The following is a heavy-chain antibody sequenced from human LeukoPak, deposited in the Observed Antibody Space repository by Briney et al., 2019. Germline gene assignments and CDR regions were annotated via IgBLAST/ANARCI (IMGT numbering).Heavy chain of an antibody. CDR3: ARESHETREDY. CDR2: ISANNGDT. CDR1: GYTFTRNT. V-gene: IGHV1-18*01. J-gene: IGHJ4*02. D-gene: IGHD1-1*01. Sequence: ASVKVSCKASGYTFTRNTINWVRQAPGQGLEWMGWISANNGDTDYPPKLQDRVTMTTDTYTSTAYMELRSLRSDDTAMYYCARESHETREDYWGQGTLVTVSS.